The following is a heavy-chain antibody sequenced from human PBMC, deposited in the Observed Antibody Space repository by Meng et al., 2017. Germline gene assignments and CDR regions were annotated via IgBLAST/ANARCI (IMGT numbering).Heavy chain of an antibody. CDR2: IIPIFGTA. D-gene: IGHD4-23*01. J-gene: IGHJ4*02. Sequence: QVQLVQAGAEGKRPGSSGKGSCKASGGTFSSYAISWVRQAPGQGLEWMGGIIPIFGTANYAQKFQGRVTITADKSTSTAYMELSSLRSEDTAVYYCARGVGYGGNSLYFDYWGQGTLVTVSS. CDR3: ARGVGYGGNSLYFDY. CDR1: GGTFSSYA. V-gene: IGHV1-69*06.